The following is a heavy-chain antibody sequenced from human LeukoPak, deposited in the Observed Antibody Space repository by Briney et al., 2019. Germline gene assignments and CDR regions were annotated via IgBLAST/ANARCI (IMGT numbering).Heavy chain of an antibody. J-gene: IGHJ4*02. Sequence: GGSLRLSCAASGFTLSSYGMHWVRQAPGKGLEGVAVISYDGSNKYYADSVKGRFTISRDNSKNTLYLQMNSLRAEDTAVYYCAKDATMIVVATPDHWGQGTLVTVSS. CDR3: AKDATMIVVATPDH. CDR2: ISYDGSNK. CDR1: GFTLSSYG. V-gene: IGHV3-30*18. D-gene: IGHD3-22*01.